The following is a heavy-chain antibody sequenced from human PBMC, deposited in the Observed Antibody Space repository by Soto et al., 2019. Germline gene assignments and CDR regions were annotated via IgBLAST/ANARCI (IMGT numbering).Heavy chain of an antibody. D-gene: IGHD5-18*01. CDR2: VNAGNDNT. CDR1: GYTFTNNV. J-gene: IGHJ4*02. Sequence: QVHLVQSGAEVKKPGASVKVSCRTSGYTFTNNVIHWVRQAPGQRLEWIGWVNAGNDNTKWSREFQGRLTLTKDTSATTAYMELSSLTPXDTAIYFCAREVPYGYSRFDYWGQGTLVTVSS. V-gene: IGHV1-3*01. CDR3: AREVPYGYSRFDY.